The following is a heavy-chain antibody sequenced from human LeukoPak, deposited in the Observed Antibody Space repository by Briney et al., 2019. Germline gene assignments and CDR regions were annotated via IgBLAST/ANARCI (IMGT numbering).Heavy chain of an antibody. Sequence: ASVKVSCKTSGYIFAHNGISWVRQAPGQGLEWMGWISAYNGNTNYAQKLQGRVTMTTDTSTSTAYMELRSLRSDDTAVYYCARTYHFDYWGQGTLVTVSS. CDR1: GYIFAHNG. CDR3: ARTYHFDY. J-gene: IGHJ4*02. V-gene: IGHV1-18*01. CDR2: ISAYNGNT. D-gene: IGHD2-2*01.